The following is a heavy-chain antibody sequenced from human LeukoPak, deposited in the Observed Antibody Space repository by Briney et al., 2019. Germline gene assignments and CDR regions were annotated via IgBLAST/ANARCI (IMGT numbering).Heavy chain of an antibody. Sequence: GGSLRLSCAASGFTFSSYAIDWVRQAPGKGLEWVSGISESGGSTYYADSVKGRFTISRDNSKNTLYLQMNSLRAEDTAVYYCARDGYSSGWYFGMDYWGQGTLVTVSS. CDR1: GFTFSSYA. J-gene: IGHJ4*02. CDR2: ISESGGST. V-gene: IGHV3-23*01. CDR3: ARDGYSSGWYFGMDY. D-gene: IGHD6-19*01.